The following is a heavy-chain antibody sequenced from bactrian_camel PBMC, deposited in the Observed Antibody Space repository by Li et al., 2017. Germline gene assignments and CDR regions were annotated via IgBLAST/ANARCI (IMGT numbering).Heavy chain of an antibody. CDR1: GYTNSAYC. V-gene: IGHV3S1*01. D-gene: IGHD6*01. CDR3: AADISTSRGTCWYGYGGFAY. CDR2: AIDSLGRT. Sequence: HVQLAESGGGSVQAGGSLRLSCSTSGYTNSAYCMAWFRRAPGKEQGGVAQEAVAAIDSLGRTAYAPSVRGRGTISKDNAENTLYLQMNSLKPEDTAMYYCAADISTSRGTCWYGYGGFAYWGQGTQVTVS. J-gene: IGHJ6*01.